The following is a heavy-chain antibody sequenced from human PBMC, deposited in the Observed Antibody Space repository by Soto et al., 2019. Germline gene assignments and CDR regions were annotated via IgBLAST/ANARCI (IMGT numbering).Heavy chain of an antibody. CDR2: ISRSSSTR. V-gene: IGHV3-48*02. CDR1: GFTFSSYS. J-gene: IGHJ5*02. Sequence: GGSLRLSWAASGFTFSSYSMNWVRQAPGKGLEWVSYISRSSSTRYYADSVKGRFTISRDNAKNSLYLQMNSLRDEDTAVYYCARGYDILTGMMTWGQGTLVTVSS. CDR3: ARGYDILTGMMT. D-gene: IGHD3-9*01.